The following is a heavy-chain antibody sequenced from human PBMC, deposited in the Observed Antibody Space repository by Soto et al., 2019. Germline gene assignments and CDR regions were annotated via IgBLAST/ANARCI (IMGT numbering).Heavy chain of an antibody. D-gene: IGHD6-13*01. V-gene: IGHV1-18*01. CDR3: ARVKCSPPYYYSYGMDV. Sequence: QVQLVQSGAEVKKPGASVKVSCKASGYTFTSYGISWVRQAPGQGLEWMGWISAYNGNTNYAQKLQGRVTMTTDTSTSTAYMELRSLRSDDTAVYYCARVKCSPPYYYSYGMDVWGQGTTVTVSS. CDR1: GYTFTSYG. J-gene: IGHJ6*02. CDR2: ISAYNGNT.